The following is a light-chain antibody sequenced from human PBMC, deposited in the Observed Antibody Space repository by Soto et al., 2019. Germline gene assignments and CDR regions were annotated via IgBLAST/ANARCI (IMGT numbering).Light chain of an antibody. CDR3: SAYTASSTLV. Sequence: QSALTQPASASGSPGQSFTISCSGTMRDVGAYNLVSWYQHHPGTAPKLIIYEVSNRPSGISARFSGSRSGNTASLTISGLQSEDEGDYYCSAYTASSTLVFGGGTKLTVL. J-gene: IGLJ2*01. V-gene: IGLV2-14*01. CDR2: EVS. CDR1: MRDVGAYNL.